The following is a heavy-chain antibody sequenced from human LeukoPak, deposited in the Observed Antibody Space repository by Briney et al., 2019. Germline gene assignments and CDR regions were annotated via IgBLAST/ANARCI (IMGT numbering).Heavy chain of an antibody. Sequence: GGSLRLSCAASGFTFSNARMSWVRHAPRRGLEWVCRSKIKTGGRTTYYAAPVKGRFTISRDDSKNTLYLQMNSLKTEDTAVYYCTTVPQPAPYCSNTSCYYYYYMDVWGKGTTVTVSS. D-gene: IGHD2-2*01. CDR1: GFTFSNAR. J-gene: IGHJ6*03. CDR2: SKIKTGGRTT. CDR3: TTVPQPAPYCSNTSCYYYYYMDV. V-gene: IGHV3-15*01.